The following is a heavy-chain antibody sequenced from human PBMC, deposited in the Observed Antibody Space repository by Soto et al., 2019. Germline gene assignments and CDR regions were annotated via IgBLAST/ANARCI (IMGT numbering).Heavy chain of an antibody. CDR3: ARVPSSNYHYFDY. V-gene: IGHV3-66*01. D-gene: IGHD6-13*01. J-gene: IGHJ4*02. Sequence: GSLRLSCAASGFTVSSYYMSWVRQAPGKGLEWVSVIYSARSADFADSVKGRFNISRDNSKNTLYLQMSSLRAEDTAVYYCARVPSSNYHYFDYWGQGTLVTVSS. CDR1: GFTVSSYY. CDR2: IYSARSA.